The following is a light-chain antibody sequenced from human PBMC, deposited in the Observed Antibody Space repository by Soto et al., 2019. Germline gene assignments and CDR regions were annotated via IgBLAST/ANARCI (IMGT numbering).Light chain of an antibody. V-gene: IGKV3-15*01. CDR3: QQYNDWPVT. J-gene: IGKJ2*01. CDR2: GAS. Sequence: EIVMTQPPATLSVSPGERATLSCRASQSVGSNLAWYRQKPGQAPRLLISGASARATGIADRFSGSGSGTEFTLTINSLQSEDSAVYYCQQYNDWPVTFGQGTYLEIK. CDR1: QSVGSN.